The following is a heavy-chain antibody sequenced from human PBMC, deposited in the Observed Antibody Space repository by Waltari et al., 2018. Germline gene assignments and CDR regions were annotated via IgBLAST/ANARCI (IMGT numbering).Heavy chain of an antibody. J-gene: IGHJ5*02. CDR2: IYYSGST. CDR1: GGSISSSSYY. CDR3: ARGRVTMVENLCDP. Sequence: QLQLQESGPGLVKPSETLSLTCTVSGGSISSSSYYWGWIRQPPGKGLEWIGSIYYSGSTYYNPSLKSRVTISVDTSKNQFSLKLSSVTAADTAVYYCARGRVTMVENLCDPWGQGTLVTVSS. D-gene: IGHD3-10*01. V-gene: IGHV4-39*07.